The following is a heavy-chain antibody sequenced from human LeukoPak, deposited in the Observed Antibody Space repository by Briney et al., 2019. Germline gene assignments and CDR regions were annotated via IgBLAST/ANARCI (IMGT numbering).Heavy chain of an antibody. J-gene: IGHJ4*02. D-gene: IGHD2-21*02. V-gene: IGHV3-23*01. CDR1: GFSFANHA. CDR2: ISGGGDIT. Sequence: GGSLRLSCAASGFSFANHAMSWVRQTPGKGLEWVSAISGGGDITYYADSVTGRFTISRDNSKDTLFLQMHSLRPGDTAVYYCVREDTPATANYWGQGTLVTISS. CDR3: VREDTPATANY.